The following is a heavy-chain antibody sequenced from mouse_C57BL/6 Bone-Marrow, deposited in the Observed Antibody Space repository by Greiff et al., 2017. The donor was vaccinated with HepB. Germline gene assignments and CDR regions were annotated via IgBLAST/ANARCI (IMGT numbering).Heavy chain of an antibody. CDR3: ASDPVRAY. J-gene: IGHJ3*01. CDR2: IDPSDSYT. CDR1: GYTFTSYW. V-gene: IGHV1-50*01. Sequence: VQLQQPVAELVKPGASVKLSCKASGYTFTSYWMQWVKQRPGQGLEWIGEIDPSDSYTNYNQKFKGKATLTVDTSSSTAYMQLSSLTSEDSAVYSCASDPVRAYWGQGTLVTVSA.